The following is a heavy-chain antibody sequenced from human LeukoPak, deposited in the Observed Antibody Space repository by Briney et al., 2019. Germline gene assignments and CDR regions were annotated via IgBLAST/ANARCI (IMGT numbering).Heavy chain of an antibody. CDR3: ARAPPGFTFGPGDY. CDR1: GYTFTSYG. J-gene: IGHJ4*02. Sequence: ASVKVSCKASGYTFTSYGITWVRQAPGQGLEWMGWISASDGYATHAQKLQGRVTMTTDTPTSTAYMELRSLRSDDTAVYSCARAPPGFTFGPGDYWGQGTLVTVSS. D-gene: IGHD3-3*01. CDR2: ISASDGYA. V-gene: IGHV1-18*01.